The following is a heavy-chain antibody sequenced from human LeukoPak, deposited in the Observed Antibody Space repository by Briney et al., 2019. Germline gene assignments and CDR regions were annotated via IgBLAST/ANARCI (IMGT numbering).Heavy chain of an antibody. D-gene: IGHD3-22*01. CDR2: IIPILGIA. J-gene: IGHJ5*02. Sequence: GASVKVSCRASGGTFSSYAISWVRQAPGQGLEWMGRIIPILGIANYAQKFQGRVTITADKSTSTAYMELSSLRSEDTAVYYCARTPYYYDSSGYSRASNWFDPWGQGTLVTVSS. V-gene: IGHV1-69*04. CDR3: ARTPYYYDSSGYSRASNWFDP. CDR1: GGTFSSYA.